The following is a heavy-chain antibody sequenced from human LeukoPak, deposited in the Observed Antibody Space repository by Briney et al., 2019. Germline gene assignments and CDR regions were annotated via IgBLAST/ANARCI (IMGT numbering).Heavy chain of an antibody. CDR2: TYYRSKWYN. D-gene: IGHD6-19*01. CDR3: ARGPGIAVAGTGLYYYYGMDV. V-gene: IGHV6-1*01. J-gene: IGHJ6*02. Sequence: SQTLSLTCAISGGSVSSNSAAWNWIRQSPSRGLEWLGRTYYRSKWYNDYAVSVKSRITINPDTSKNQFSLRLNSVTPEDTAVYYCARGPGIAVAGTGLYYYYGMDVWGQGTTVTVSS. CDR1: GGSVSSNSAA.